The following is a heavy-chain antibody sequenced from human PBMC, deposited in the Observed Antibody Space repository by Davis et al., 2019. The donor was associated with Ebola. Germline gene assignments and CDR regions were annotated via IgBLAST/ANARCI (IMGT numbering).Heavy chain of an antibody. CDR1: GFTFSSYS. Sequence: GESLKISCAASGFTFSSYSMNWVRQAPGKGLEWVSSISSSSSYIYYADSVKGRFTISRDNAKNSLYLQMNSLRAEDTAVYYCAREDGIAGYYYGMDVWGQGTTVTVSS. D-gene: IGHD6-13*01. V-gene: IGHV3-21*01. J-gene: IGHJ6*02. CDR2: ISSSSSYI. CDR3: AREDGIAGYYYGMDV.